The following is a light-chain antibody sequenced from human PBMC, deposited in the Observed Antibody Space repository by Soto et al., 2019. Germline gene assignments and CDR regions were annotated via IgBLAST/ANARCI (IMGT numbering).Light chain of an antibody. CDR1: QSVSSSY. Sequence: EIGLSQSPGTLSLSPGERATLSCRASQSVSSSYLAWYQQKPGQAPRLLIYGASSRATGIPDRFSGSGSGTDFTLTISRLEPEDFAVYYCQQYRAFGQGTKV. CDR3: QQYRA. J-gene: IGKJ1*01. V-gene: IGKV3-20*01. CDR2: GAS.